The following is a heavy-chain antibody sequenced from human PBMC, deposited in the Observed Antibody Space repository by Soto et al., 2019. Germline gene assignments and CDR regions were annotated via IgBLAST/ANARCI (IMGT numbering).Heavy chain of an antibody. Sequence: GASVKVSCKASGGTFSSYAISWVRRAPGQGLEWMGGIIPIFGTANYAQKFQGRVTITADESTSTAYMELSSLRSEDTAVYYCARQSHEGTKPSVIYYYYYGMDVWGQGTTVTVSS. CDR3: ARQSHEGTKPSVIYYYYYGMDV. D-gene: IGHD3-16*02. V-gene: IGHV1-69*13. CDR1: GGTFSSYA. J-gene: IGHJ6*02. CDR2: IIPIFGTA.